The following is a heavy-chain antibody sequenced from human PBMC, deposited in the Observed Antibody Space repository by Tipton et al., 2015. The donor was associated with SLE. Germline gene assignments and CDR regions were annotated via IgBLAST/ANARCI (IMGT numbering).Heavy chain of an antibody. J-gene: IGHJ3*02. Sequence: LRLSCAVSGGAFSDYYWTWIRQPPGKGLEWIGEINDSGNTNYNPSLKSRFTISVDTSRNQFSLKLSSVIGADTAVYYCAGVSRDAFEIWGQGTMVTVSS. V-gene: IGHV4-34*01. CDR1: GGAFSDYY. CDR2: INDSGNT. D-gene: IGHD5/OR15-5a*01. CDR3: AGVSRDAFEI.